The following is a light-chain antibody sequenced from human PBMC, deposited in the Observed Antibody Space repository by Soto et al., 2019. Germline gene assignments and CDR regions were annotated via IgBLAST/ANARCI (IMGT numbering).Light chain of an antibody. CDR2: AAS. J-gene: IGKJ4*01. Sequence: DIQMTQSPSTLSASVGDTVTVTCRASQSVSGWLAWYQQKPGEAPELLIYAASTLQSGVPSRFSGSGSGTDFTLTISCLQSEDFATYYCQQYYSFPLTFGGGTKVDI. V-gene: IGKV1-5*01. CDR1: QSVSGW. CDR3: QQYYSFPLT.